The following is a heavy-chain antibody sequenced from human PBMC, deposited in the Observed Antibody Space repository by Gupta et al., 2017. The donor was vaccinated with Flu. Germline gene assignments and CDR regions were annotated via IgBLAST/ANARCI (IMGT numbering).Heavy chain of an antibody. CDR3: ARRGGGSYFGELDL. D-gene: IGHD1-26*01. CDR1: EFTFKTYG. V-gene: IGHV3-33*01. J-gene: IGHJ5*02. CDR2: IWYDGSKK. Sequence: QAQLVESGGGVVQPGTSLRLSCAASEFTFKTYGMHWVRQAPGKGLEWVAFIWYDGSKKYYGDSVKGRFTVSRDNSKNTLFLQLNSLRGDDTAVYYCARRGGGSYFGELDLWGQGTMVIVS.